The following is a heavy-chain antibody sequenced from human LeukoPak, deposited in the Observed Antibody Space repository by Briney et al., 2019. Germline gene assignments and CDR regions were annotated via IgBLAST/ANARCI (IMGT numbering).Heavy chain of an antibody. J-gene: IGHJ6*04. D-gene: IGHD3-16*01. V-gene: IGHV5-10-1*01. CDR2: IDPSDSCT. CDR1: GYRVVSYW. CDR3: ARHHWGYGMDV. Sequence: GESLRIFCKGSGYRVVSYWCSWVRQLPWADMECMGRIDPSDSCTNYSPFFQGHVTMSADKSLSTAYLQWSSLKATDTTMYYCARHHWGYGMDVWGKGTTVSVSS.